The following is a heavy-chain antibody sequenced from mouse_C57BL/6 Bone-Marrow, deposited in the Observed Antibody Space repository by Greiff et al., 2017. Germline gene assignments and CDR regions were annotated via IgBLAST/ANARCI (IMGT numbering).Heavy chain of an antibody. CDR2: IHPTSGST. D-gene: IGHD2-1*01. Sequence: QVQLQQPGAELVKPGASVKLSCKASGYTFTSYWMHWVKQRPGQGLEWIGMIHPTSGSTNYNEKFKSKATLTVDKSSSTAYMQLSSLTSEDSAVYYCARWDGNYDFDYWGQGTTLTVSS. CDR1: GYTFTSYW. V-gene: IGHV1-64*01. CDR3: ARWDGNYDFDY. J-gene: IGHJ2*01.